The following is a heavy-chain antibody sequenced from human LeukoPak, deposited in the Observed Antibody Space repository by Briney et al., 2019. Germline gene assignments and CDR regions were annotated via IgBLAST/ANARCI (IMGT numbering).Heavy chain of an antibody. V-gene: IGHV3-7*04. CDR3: VRVYGAYANALDY. CDR2: IEQDGSEK. J-gene: IGHJ4*02. CDR1: GFTFSNYW. D-gene: IGHD5-12*01. Sequence: GGSLRLSCAASGFTFSNYWMSWVRQAPGKGLEWVANIEQDGSEKYSVDSVKGRFTISRDNAKNSLYLQMNSLRAEDTAVYYCVRVYGAYANALDYWGQGTLVTVSS.